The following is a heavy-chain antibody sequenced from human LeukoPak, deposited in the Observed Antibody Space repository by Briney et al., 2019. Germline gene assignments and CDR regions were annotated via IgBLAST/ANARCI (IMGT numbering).Heavy chain of an antibody. CDR3: ARGAVRPLFARGTKQLVGFFDY. CDR1: GYTFTSYD. J-gene: IGHJ4*02. Sequence: ASVKVSCKASGYTFTSYDINWVRQATGQGLEWMGWMNPNSGNTGYAQKFQGRVTITRNTSISTAYMELSSLRSEDTAVYYCARGAVRPLFARGTKQLVGFFDYWGQGTLVTVSS. CDR2: MNPNSGNT. D-gene: IGHD6-6*01. V-gene: IGHV1-8*03.